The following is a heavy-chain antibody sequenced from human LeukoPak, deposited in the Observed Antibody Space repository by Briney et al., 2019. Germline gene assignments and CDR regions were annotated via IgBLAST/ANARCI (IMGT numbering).Heavy chain of an antibody. J-gene: IGHJ4*02. CDR2: LLYNGNT. CDR1: GDSISNSY. D-gene: IGHD6-13*01. CDR3: ARVRSSIWYGIIDY. Sequence: ASETLSLTCSVSGDSISNSYWSWIRQPPGKGLEWIGYLLYNGNTNYNPSLKSRVTISEDMSKNQFSLKLSSVTAADTAVYYCARVRSSIWYGIIDYWGQGTLVTVSS. V-gene: IGHV4-59*01.